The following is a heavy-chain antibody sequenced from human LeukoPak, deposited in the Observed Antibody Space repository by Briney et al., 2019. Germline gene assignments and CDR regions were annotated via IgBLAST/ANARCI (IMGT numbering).Heavy chain of an antibody. J-gene: IGHJ3*01. V-gene: IGHV3-23*01. CDR3: AKAFQRGWERDAFAF. D-gene: IGHD1-26*01. Sequence: GGSLRLSCAASGFTVSGNYMSWVRQAPGKGLEWVSLISGSGDTTNYADSVKGRFTISRDNSKNTLYLQMNSLGADDTAVYYCAKAFQRGWERDAFAFWGQGTLVTVSS. CDR1: GFTVSGNY. CDR2: ISGSGDTT.